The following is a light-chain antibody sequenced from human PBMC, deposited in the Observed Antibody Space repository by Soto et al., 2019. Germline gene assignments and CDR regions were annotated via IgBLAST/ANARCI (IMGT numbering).Light chain of an antibody. CDR3: QHFYSFPHT. J-gene: IGKJ3*01. CDR1: QFIGNY. Sequence: DIQMTQSPSSLSASIGDGVTITCRASQFIGNYLNWYQHRPGKVPAVLIYGATTLRGGVPSRVTGSGYGTDFTLKIHILQPEAFATYSCQHFYSFPHTFGPGTKV. V-gene: IGKV1-39*01. CDR2: GAT.